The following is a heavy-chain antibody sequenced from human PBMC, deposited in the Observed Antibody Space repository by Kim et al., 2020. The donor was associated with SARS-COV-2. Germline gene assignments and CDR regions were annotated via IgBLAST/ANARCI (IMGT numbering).Heavy chain of an antibody. Sequence: VKVRFTISRDNSKNTLYLQMNSLRAEDTAVYYCAKENYYDSSGYYNYFDYWGQGTLVTVSS. V-gene: IGHV3-23*01. J-gene: IGHJ4*02. CDR3: AKENYYDSSGYYNYFDY. D-gene: IGHD3-22*01.